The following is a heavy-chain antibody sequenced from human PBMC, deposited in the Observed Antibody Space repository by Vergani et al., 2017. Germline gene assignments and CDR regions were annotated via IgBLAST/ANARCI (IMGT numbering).Heavy chain of an antibody. D-gene: IGHD6-19*01. CDR2: TNHSGCT. Sequence: QVQLQQWGAGLLKPSETLSLTCAVSGGSFSGYDWSWIRQPQGKGREWMGETNHSGCTNYNPSLKSRGTISVYTSKNQFSLKLSSVTAAYTAVYYCARGRKIAVAGVRYYYGMAVWGQGSTVTVSS. J-gene: IGHJ6*02. CDR1: GGSFSGYD. V-gene: IGHV4-34*01. CDR3: ARGRKIAVAGVRYYYGMAV.